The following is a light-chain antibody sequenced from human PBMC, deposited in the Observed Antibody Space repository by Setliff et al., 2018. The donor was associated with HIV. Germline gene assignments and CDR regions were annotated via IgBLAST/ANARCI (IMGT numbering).Light chain of an antibody. V-gene: IGLV2-14*01. Sequence: QSALAQPASVSGSPGQSISISCTGTSDDFADYNFVSWYQQHPGKAPKLMIYDVTKRPSGVSDRFSGSKSVDTASLTVSGLQAEDEAHYYCSSYTTSSTFGYVVFGGGTKVTV. CDR2: DVT. CDR3: SSYTTSSTFGYVV. CDR1: SDDFADYNF. J-gene: IGLJ2*01.